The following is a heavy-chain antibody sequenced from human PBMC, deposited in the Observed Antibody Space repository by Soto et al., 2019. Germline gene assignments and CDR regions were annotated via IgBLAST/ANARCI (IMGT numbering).Heavy chain of an antibody. Sequence: PGESLKISCKGSGYSFTSYWISWVRQMPGKGLEWMGRIDPSDSYTNYSPSFQGQVTISADKSISTAYLQWSSLKASDTAMYYCARPKGQLYGMDVWGQGTTVTVSS. D-gene: IGHD6-13*01. CDR2: IDPSDSYT. CDR3: ARPKGQLYGMDV. CDR1: GYSFTSYW. V-gene: IGHV5-10-1*04. J-gene: IGHJ6*02.